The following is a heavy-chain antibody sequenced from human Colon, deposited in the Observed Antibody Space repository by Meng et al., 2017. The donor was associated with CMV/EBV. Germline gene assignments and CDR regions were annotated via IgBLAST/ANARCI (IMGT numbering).Heavy chain of an antibody. D-gene: IGHD2-21*01. CDR3: AEDCGLGEARDY. J-gene: IGHJ4*02. CDR2: VNPKNGGT. CDR1: GYTFIDYY. Sequence: ASVKVSCKTSGYTFIDYYIHWVRQAPGQGLEWMGYVNPKNGGTRYAQKFQGSVTMTMDTSINTAYMELTSLRSDDTAFYYCAEDCGLGEARDYWGQGTLVTVSS. V-gene: IGHV1-2*02.